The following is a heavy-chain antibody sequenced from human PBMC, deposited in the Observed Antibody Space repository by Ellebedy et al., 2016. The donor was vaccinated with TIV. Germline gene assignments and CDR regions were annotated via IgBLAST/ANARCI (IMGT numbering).Heavy chain of an antibody. D-gene: IGHD2-2*01. CDR2: IYPGGST. V-gene: IGHV4-4*02. Sequence: SETLSLXCAVSGDPITGSHWWSWVRQPPGRGLEWIGEIYPGGSTNYNPSLKNRVTISVDTSKNQFSLQLNSVTAADTAVYYCARDRVRRGCGTTICFPLDPWGPGTLVTVSS. CDR3: ARDRVRRGCGTTICFPLDP. J-gene: IGHJ5*02. CDR1: GDPITGSHW.